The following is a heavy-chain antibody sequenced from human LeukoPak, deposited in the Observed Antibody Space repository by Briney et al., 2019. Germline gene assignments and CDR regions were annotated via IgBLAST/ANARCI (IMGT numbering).Heavy chain of an antibody. CDR1: GLTVSSNY. V-gene: IGHV3-53*01. Sequence: GGSVTLSFAASGLTVSSNYMSGVRQAPAKGLEWVSVIYSGSCTYYANCGKGRLTISSDNSNNTRYTQMNSLRAEDTAAYYCARVEEYCSGGSCYPGHFGYWGQGTLVSVSS. J-gene: IGHJ4*02. D-gene: IGHD2-15*01. CDR3: ARVEEYCSGGSCYPGHFGY. CDR2: IYSGSCT.